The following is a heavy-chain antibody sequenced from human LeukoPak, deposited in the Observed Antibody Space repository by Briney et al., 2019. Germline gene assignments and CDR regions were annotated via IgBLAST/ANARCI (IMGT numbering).Heavy chain of an antibody. CDR1: GFTFSSYW. V-gene: IGHV3-7*01. J-gene: IGHJ4*02. CDR2: IKQDGSEK. Sequence: PGGSLRLSCAASGFTFSSYWMSWVRQAPGKGLEWVANIKQDGSEKYYVDSVKGRFTISRDNAKNSLYLQMNSLRAEDTAVYYCATHSYYDSSGYYYGVDFVFDYWGQGTLVTVPS. CDR3: ATHSYYDSSGYYYGVDFVFDY. D-gene: IGHD3-22*01.